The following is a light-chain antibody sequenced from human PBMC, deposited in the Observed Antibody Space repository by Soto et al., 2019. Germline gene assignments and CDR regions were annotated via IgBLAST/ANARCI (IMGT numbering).Light chain of an antibody. CDR3: CLSPGSLTWL. Sequence: QSALTQPRSVSGSPGQSVTISCTATGSDVGDSSHVSWYQLHPGKAPKLMIYEVNNRPSGVPDRFSGSKSGSTASLTISWLQAEDEAAYYCCLSPGSLTWLFGGGTKVTVL. CDR2: EVN. V-gene: IGLV2-11*01. J-gene: IGLJ3*02. CDR1: GSDVGDSSH.